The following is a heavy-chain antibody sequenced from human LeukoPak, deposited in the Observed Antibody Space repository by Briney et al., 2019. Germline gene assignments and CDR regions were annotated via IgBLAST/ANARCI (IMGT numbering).Heavy chain of an antibody. D-gene: IGHD3-3*01. Sequence: ASVKVSCKASGYTFTSYDINWVRQATGQGLEWMGWMNPNSGNTGYAQKFQGRVTMTRNTSISTAYMELSSLRSEDTAVYYCARVGSVLRFLEWLLSPNWFDPWGQGILVTVSS. CDR2: MNPNSGNT. J-gene: IGHJ5*02. CDR1: GYTFTSYD. V-gene: IGHV1-8*01. CDR3: ARVGSVLRFLEWLLSPNWFDP.